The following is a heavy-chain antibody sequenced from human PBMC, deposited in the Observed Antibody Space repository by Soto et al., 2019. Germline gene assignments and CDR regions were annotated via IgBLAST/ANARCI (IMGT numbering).Heavy chain of an antibody. CDR2: ISGSGAT. J-gene: IGHJ5*02. D-gene: IGHD3-3*01. Sequence: EVQLLESGGGLVQPGGSLRLSCAASGFTFINYALTWVRQALGRGLEWVSAISGSGATYYADSVKGRFAISRDNPENILYLQMDSLGAEDTAIYYCARALDFWRGAITSARFDPWGQGTLVTVSS. CDR3: ARALDFWRGAITSARFDP. CDR1: GFTFINYA. V-gene: IGHV3-23*01.